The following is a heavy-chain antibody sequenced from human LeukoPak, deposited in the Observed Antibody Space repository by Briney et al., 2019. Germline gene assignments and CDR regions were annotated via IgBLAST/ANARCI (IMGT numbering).Heavy chain of an antibody. J-gene: IGHJ4*02. D-gene: IGHD3-10*01. CDR3: ARGSMVRGVIRTPYDS. CDR2: ISSDGSNK. Sequence: GGSLRLSCTASEFTFSNYAMNWVRQAPGKGLEWVAFISSDGSNKYYADSVKGRFTISRDNSKNTLYLQMNSPRAEDTAVYYCARGSMVRGVIRTPYDSWGQGTLVTVSS. CDR1: EFTFSNYA. V-gene: IGHV3-30-3*01.